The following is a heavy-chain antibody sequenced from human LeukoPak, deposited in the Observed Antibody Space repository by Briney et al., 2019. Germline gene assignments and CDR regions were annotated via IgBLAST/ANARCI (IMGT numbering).Heavy chain of an antibody. J-gene: IGHJ6*02. CDR3: ARGSLVRYFDYYYYYGMDV. Sequence: SETLPLTCTVSGGSISSSTYYWGWIRQPPGKGLEWIGSIYYSGSTYYNPSLKSRVTISVDTSKNQFSLKLSSVTAADTAVYYCARGSLVRYFDYYYYYGMDVWGQGTTVTVSS. CDR1: GGSISSSTYY. D-gene: IGHD3-9*01. CDR2: IYYSGST. V-gene: IGHV4-39*01.